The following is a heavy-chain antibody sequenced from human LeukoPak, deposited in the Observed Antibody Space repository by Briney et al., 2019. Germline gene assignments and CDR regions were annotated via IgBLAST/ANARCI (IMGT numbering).Heavy chain of an antibody. Sequence: GKSLRLSCAASGFTFSSYSMNWVRQAPGKGLEWVSSISSSSSYIYYADSVKGRFTISRDNSKNTLYQQMNSLRAEDTAVYYCAKDRVTMIVGHDAFDIWGQGTMVTVSS. D-gene: IGHD3-22*01. CDR2: ISSSSSYI. CDR3: AKDRVTMIVGHDAFDI. J-gene: IGHJ3*02. V-gene: IGHV3-21*04. CDR1: GFTFSSYS.